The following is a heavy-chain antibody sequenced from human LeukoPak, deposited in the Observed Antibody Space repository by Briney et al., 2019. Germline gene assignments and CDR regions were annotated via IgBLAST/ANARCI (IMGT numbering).Heavy chain of an antibody. CDR3: ARDREEQIFGVVIMRTPPPYYYGMDV. CDR2: ISSSSSYI. Sequence: KTGGSLRLSCAASGFTFSSYSMNWVRQAPGKGLEWVSSISSSSSYIYYADSVKGRFTISRDNAKNSLYLQMNSLRAEDTAVYYCARDREEQIFGVVIMRTPPPYYYGMDVWGQGTTVTVSS. V-gene: IGHV3-21*01. D-gene: IGHD3-3*01. CDR1: GFTFSSYS. J-gene: IGHJ6*02.